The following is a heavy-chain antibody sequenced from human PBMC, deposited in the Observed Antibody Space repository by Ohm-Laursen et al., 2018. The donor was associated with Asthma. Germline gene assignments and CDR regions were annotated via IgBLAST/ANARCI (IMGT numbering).Heavy chain of an antibody. V-gene: IGHV3-7*01. Sequence: SLRLSCAAPKFTFSNHWMNWVRQAPGKGLEWVANINPDGRETRHVDSVKGRFTISRDNAKDSLSLQMNSLRVEDTAVYYCARDLGQHLRQWGNWFDPWGQGTLVTVSS. D-gene: IGHD3-16*01. CDR1: KFTFSNHW. J-gene: IGHJ5*02. CDR3: ARDLGQHLRQWGNWFDP. CDR2: INPDGRET.